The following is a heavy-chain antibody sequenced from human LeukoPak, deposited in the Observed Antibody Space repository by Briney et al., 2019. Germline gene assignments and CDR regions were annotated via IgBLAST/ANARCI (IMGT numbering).Heavy chain of an antibody. J-gene: IGHJ4*02. CDR2: IRYDGSNK. V-gene: IGHV3-30*02. CDR1: GFTFSSYG. CDR3: AKDGDCSSTSCYPFYFDY. Sequence: GGSLRLSCAASGFTFSSYGMHWVRQAPGKGLEWVAFIRYDGSNKYYADSVKGRFTISRDNSKNTLYLQMNSLRAEDTAVYYCAKDGDCSSTSCYPFYFDYWGQGTLVTVSS. D-gene: IGHD2-2*01.